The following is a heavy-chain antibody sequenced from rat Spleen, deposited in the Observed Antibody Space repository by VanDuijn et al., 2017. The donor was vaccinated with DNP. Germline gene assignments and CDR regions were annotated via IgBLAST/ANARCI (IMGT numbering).Heavy chain of an antibody. CDR1: GYSIISNY. D-gene: IGHD4-2*01. Sequence: VQLQESGPGLVKPSQSLSLTCSVTGYSIISNYWAWIRKFPGNKMEWTGYISYSGSTSYNPSLKSRISITRDTSKNQFFLQLNSVTTEDTATYYCATGGAGIWFAYWGQGTLVTVSS. CDR3: ATGGAGIWFAY. J-gene: IGHJ3*01. V-gene: IGHV3-1*01. CDR2: ISYSGST.